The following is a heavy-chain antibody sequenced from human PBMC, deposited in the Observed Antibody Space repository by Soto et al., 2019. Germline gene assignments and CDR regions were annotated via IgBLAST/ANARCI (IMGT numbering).Heavy chain of an antibody. CDR1: GSTFNSYS. CDR3: AGHLQYCSTTICHGPPYNWFHP. Sequence: PGGSLRLSCAASGSTFNSYSINWVRQAPGKGREWVSSISSSSSNIYYADSVKGRFTISRDNAKNSLYLQMNSLRAEDTAVYYCAGHLQYCSTTICHGPPYNWFHPWGQGTLVPVSS. J-gene: IGHJ5*02. D-gene: IGHD2-2*01. V-gene: IGHV3-21*01. CDR2: ISSSSSNI.